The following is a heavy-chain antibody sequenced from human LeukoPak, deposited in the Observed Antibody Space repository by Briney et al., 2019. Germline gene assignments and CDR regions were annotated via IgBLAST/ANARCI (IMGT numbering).Heavy chain of an antibody. V-gene: IGHV3-23*01. Sequence: GGSLRLYCAASGFTFSSYAMRWVRQAPGKGLEWVSAISGSGGSTYYADSVKGRFTISRDNSKNTLYLQMNSLRAEDTAVYYCLCFPTPNFDPWGQGTLVTVSS. J-gene: IGHJ5*02. CDR1: GFTFSSYA. CDR3: LCFPTPNFDP. CDR2: ISGSGGST.